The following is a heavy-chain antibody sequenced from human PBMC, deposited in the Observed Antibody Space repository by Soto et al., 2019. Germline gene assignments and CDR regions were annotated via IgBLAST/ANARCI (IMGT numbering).Heavy chain of an antibody. Sequence: GGSLRLSCAASGFTFSSYGMHWVRQAPGKGLEWVAVIWFDGSNKYYADSVKGRFTISRDNSKNTLYLQMNSLRAEDTAVYYCATGDTAMDVYYYYGMDVWGQGTTVTVSS. CDR2: IWFDGSNK. CDR1: GFTFSSYG. J-gene: IGHJ6*02. CDR3: ATGDTAMDVYYYYGMDV. D-gene: IGHD5-18*01. V-gene: IGHV3-33*01.